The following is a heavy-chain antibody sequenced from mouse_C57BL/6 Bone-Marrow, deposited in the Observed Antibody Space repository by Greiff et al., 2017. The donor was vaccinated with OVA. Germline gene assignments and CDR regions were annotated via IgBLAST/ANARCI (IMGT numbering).Heavy chain of an antibody. J-gene: IGHJ1*03. V-gene: IGHV1-52*01. CDR3: ARRPLHYGSSLGYFDV. CDR2: IDPSDSET. D-gene: IGHD1-1*01. CDR1: GYTFTSYW. Sequence: QVQLKQPGAELVRPGSSVKLSCKASGYTFTSYWMHWVKQRPIQGLEWIGNIDPSDSETHYNQKFKDKATLTVDKSSSTAYMQLSSLTSEDSAVYYCARRPLHYGSSLGYFDVWGTGTTVTVSS.